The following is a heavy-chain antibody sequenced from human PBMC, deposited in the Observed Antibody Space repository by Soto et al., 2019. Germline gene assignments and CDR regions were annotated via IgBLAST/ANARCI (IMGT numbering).Heavy chain of an antibody. V-gene: IGHV1-8*01. J-gene: IGHJ2*01. CDR3: ARGRGVTYYYGSGSYPYWYFDL. D-gene: IGHD3-10*01. Sequence: GGPVKVSCKASGYTFTSYDINWVRQATGQGLEWMGWMNPNSGNTGYAQKFQGRVTMTRNTSISTAYMELSSLRSEDTAVYYCARGRGVTYYYGSGSYPYWYFDLWGRGTLVTVSS. CDR2: MNPNSGNT. CDR1: GYTFTSYD.